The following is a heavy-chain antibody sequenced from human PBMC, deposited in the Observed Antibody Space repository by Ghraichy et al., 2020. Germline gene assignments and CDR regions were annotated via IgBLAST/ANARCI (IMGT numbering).Heavy chain of an antibody. V-gene: IGHV1-18*04. J-gene: IGHJ4*02. Sequence: ASVKVSCKASGYTFTSYGISWVRQAPGQGLEWMGWISAYNGNTNYAQKLQGRVTMTTDTSTSTAYMELRSLRSDDTAVYYCARDRSVVVTAVNYFDYWGQGTLVTVSS. CDR2: ISAYNGNT. CDR1: GYTFTSYG. CDR3: ARDRSVVVTAVNYFDY. D-gene: IGHD2-21*02.